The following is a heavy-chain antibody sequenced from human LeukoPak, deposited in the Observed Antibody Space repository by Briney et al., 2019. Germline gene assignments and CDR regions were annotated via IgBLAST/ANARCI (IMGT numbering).Heavy chain of an antibody. V-gene: IGHV3-74*01. J-gene: IGHJ4*02. Sequence: GGSLRLSCAASGFTFSSYWMHWVRQAPGKGLVWVSRINSDGSSTNYADSVKGRFTISRDNAKNTLYLQVNSLRAEDTAVYYCARDPRGGTVDYWGQGTLVTVSS. CDR1: GFTFSSYW. CDR2: INSDGSST. D-gene: IGHD2-8*02. CDR3: ARDPRGGTVDY.